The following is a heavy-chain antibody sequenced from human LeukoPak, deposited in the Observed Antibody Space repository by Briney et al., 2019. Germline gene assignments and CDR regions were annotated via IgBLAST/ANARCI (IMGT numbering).Heavy chain of an antibody. D-gene: IGHD1-1*01. J-gene: IGHJ5*02. Sequence: ASVKLSCKASGYTFTGYYMHRVRQAPGQGLEWMGWINPNSGGTNYAQKFQGRVTMTRDTSISTAYMELSRLRCDDTAVYYCARSWKLVAYNWFDPWGQGTLVTVSS. CDR1: GYTFTGYY. V-gene: IGHV1-2*02. CDR2: INPNSGGT. CDR3: ARSWKLVAYNWFDP.